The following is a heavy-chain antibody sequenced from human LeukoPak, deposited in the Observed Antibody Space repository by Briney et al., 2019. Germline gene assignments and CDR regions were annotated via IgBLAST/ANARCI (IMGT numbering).Heavy chain of an antibody. CDR1: GYTFTSYG. D-gene: IGHD2-15*01. CDR3: ATPLGYCSGGSCNMPFDY. CDR2: ISAYNGNT. J-gene: IGHJ4*02. Sequence: GASVKVSCKASGYTFTSYGISWVRQAPGQGLEWMGWISAYNGNTNYAQKLQGRVTMTTDTFTSTAYMELRSLRSDDPAVYYCATPLGYCSGGSCNMPFDYWGQGTLVTVSS. V-gene: IGHV1-18*01.